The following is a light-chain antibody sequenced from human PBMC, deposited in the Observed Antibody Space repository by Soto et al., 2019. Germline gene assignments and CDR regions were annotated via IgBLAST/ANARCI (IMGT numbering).Light chain of an antibody. J-gene: IGLJ2*01. CDR3: SSYAGSNIVV. Sequence: ALTQPPSASGSPGQSVTISCTGTSSDVGGYNYVSWYQQHPGKAPKLMIYEVSKRPSGVPDRFSGSKSGNTASLTVSGLQAEDEADYYCSSYAGSNIVVFGGGTKLTVL. CDR2: EVS. V-gene: IGLV2-8*01. CDR1: SSDVGGYNY.